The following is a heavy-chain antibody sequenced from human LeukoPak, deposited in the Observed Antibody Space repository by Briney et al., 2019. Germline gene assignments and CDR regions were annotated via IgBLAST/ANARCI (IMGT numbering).Heavy chain of an antibody. CDR3: ARGVVVALHDAFDI. V-gene: IGHV1-69*04. D-gene: IGHD2-21*01. CDR2: IIPIFGIA. CDR1: GATFTSYA. J-gene: IGHJ3*02. Sequence: ASVKLSCKASGATFTSYAISWVRQARGQGLEWMGRIIPIFGIANYAQKFQGRVTITADKSTSTAYMELSSLRSEDTAVYYCARGVVVALHDAFDIWGQGTMVTVSS.